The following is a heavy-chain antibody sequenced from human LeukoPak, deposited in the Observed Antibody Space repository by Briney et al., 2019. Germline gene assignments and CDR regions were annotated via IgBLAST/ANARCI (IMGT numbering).Heavy chain of an antibody. Sequence: GGSLRLSCAASRFTFSSYSMNWVRQAPGKGLEWVSSISISSSYIYYADPVKGRFTISRNNAKNSLYLQMNSLRAKDTAVYFFARPQVVVLNPFDYGGQGPLVTVPS. CDR1: RFTFSSYS. V-gene: IGHV3-21*04. J-gene: IGHJ4*02. CDR3: ARPQVVVLNPFDY. CDR2: ISISSSYI. D-gene: IGHD3-10*01.